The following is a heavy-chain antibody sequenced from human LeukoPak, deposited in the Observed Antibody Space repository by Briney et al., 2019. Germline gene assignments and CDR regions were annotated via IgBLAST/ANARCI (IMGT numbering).Heavy chain of an antibody. CDR1: GFTFQSYA. V-gene: IGHV3-23*01. CDR2: ISESGHNT. Sequence: GGSLRLSCAASGFTFQSYAMNWVRQAPGKGLEWVSSISESGHNTDYADSVKGRFTISRDNSRNTLYLQMNSLKAEDTAVYYCAKKFVDCWGQGTLVTVSS. J-gene: IGHJ4*02. D-gene: IGHD3-10*01. CDR3: AKKFVDC.